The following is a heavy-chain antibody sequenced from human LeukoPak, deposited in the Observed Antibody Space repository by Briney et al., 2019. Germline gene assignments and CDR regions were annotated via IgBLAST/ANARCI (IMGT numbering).Heavy chain of an antibody. J-gene: IGHJ4*02. CDR3: ARDRSLYGDYAYFDY. CDR1: GGSFSGYY. V-gene: IGHV4-34*01. Sequence: NASETLSPTCAVYGGSFSGYYWSWIRQPPGKGLEWIGEINHSGSTNYNPSLKSRVTISVDTSKNQFSLKLSSVTAADTAVYYCARDRSLYGDYAYFDYWGQGTLVTVSS. CDR2: INHSGST. D-gene: IGHD4-17*01.